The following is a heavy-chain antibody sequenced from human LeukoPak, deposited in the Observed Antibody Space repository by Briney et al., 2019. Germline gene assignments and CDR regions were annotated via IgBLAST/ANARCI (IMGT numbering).Heavy chain of an antibody. CDR2: ISSRGTTI. J-gene: IGHJ4*02. CDR3: AKDYGITIFGVVKRTDYFDY. CDR1: GFTFSTYE. Sequence: GGSLRLSCAASGFTFSTYEMNWVRQAPGKGLEWVSYISSRGTTIYYADSVKGRFTISRDNAKNSLYLQMNSLRAEDTAVYYCAKDYGITIFGVVKRTDYFDYWGQGTLVTVSS. D-gene: IGHD3-3*01. V-gene: IGHV3-48*03.